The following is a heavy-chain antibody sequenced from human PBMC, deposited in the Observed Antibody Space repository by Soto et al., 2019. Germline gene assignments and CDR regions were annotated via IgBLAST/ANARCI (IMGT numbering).Heavy chain of an antibody. J-gene: IGHJ4*02. CDR3: AAVLRFSEWLSSFDY. Sequence: SVKVSCKASGGTFSSYAISWVRQAPGQGLEWMGGIIPIFGTANYAQKFQGRVTITADESTSTAYMELSSLRSEDTAVYYCAAVLRFSEWLSSFDYWGQGTPVTVSS. V-gene: IGHV1-69*13. CDR2: IIPIFGTA. D-gene: IGHD3-3*01. CDR1: GGTFSSYA.